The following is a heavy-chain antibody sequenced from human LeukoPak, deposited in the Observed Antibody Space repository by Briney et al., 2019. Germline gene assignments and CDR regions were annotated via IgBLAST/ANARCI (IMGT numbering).Heavy chain of an antibody. Sequence: SETLSLTCAVSGGSISYNNWWSWVRQSPGKGLEWIGEVSHSGDTNCNPSLKSRLTKSVDKSKNQYSLKLSSVTAADTAVYYCATYYDTSGYKWNYWGQGTLVTVSS. CDR2: VSHSGDT. CDR1: GGSISYNNW. J-gene: IGHJ4*02. D-gene: IGHD3-22*01. CDR3: ATYYDTSGYKWNY. V-gene: IGHV4-4*02.